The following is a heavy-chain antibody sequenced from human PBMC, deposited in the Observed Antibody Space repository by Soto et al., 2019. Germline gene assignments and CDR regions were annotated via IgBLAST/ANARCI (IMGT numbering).Heavy chain of an antibody. CDR2: IYYSGIT. CDR1: GGSISSYY. J-gene: IGHJ6*02. CDR3: VRYKYNYYYGMDV. Sequence: SETLSLTCTVSGGSISSYYWSWIRQPPGKGLEWIGYIYYSGITNYNPSLKSRVTISVDTSKNQFSLKLSSVTAADTAVYYCVRYKYNYYYGMDVWGQGNTVTVSS. V-gene: IGHV4-59*01. D-gene: IGHD1-20*01.